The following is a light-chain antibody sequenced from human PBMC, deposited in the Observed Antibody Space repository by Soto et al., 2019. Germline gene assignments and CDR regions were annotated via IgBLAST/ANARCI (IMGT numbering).Light chain of an antibody. J-gene: IGLJ3*02. CDR3: SSSSGSNNCGV. CDR2: EVS. CDR1: SSDVGSYDY. Sequence: QSALTQPPSASGSPGQSVTISCTGTSSDVGSYDYVSWYQQHPGKAPKLMIYEVSNRPSGVPDRFSGSKSGNTASLTVSGLQAEEEADYYCSSSSGSNNCGVFGGGTKLTVL. V-gene: IGLV2-8*01.